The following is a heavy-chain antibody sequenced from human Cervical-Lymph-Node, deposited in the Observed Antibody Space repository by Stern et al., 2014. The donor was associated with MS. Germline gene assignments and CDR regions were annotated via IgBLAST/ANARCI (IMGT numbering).Heavy chain of an antibody. V-gene: IGHV3-9*01. D-gene: IGHD3-10*01. Sequence: EVQLVESGGGLVQPGRSLRLSCAASGFTFDDYAMHWVRQAPGKGLEWVSGISWNSGSIGYADSVKGRFTISRDNAKNSLYLQMNSLRAEDTAFYYCGKDLGFGQTYYYGVDVWGQGTTVTVSS. CDR2: ISWNSGSI. J-gene: IGHJ6*02. CDR3: GKDLGFGQTYYYGVDV. CDR1: GFTFDDYA.